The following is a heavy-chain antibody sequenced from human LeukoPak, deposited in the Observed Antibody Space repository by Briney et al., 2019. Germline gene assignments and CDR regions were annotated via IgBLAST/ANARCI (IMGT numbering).Heavy chain of an antibody. CDR1: GGSITNYY. D-gene: IGHD6-13*01. J-gene: IGHJ4*02. V-gene: IGHV4-4*07. CDR2: ISTSGGT. CDR3: ARTTGYSSSWYSDLFDY. Sequence: SETLSLTCSVSGGSITNYYWTWVRQPAGKGLEWIGRISTSGGTNYSPSLKSRVTMSVDTSKNQFSLKLSSVTAADTAVYYCARTTGYSSSWYSDLFDYWGQGTLVTVSS.